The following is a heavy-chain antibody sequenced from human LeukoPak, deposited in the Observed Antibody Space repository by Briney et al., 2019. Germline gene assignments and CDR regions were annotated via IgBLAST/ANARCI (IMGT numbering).Heavy chain of an antibody. CDR2: IYTSGST. CDR1: GGSISSGSYY. Sequence: SETLSLTCTVSGGSISSGSYYWSWIRQPAGKGLKCIGRIYTSGSTNYNPSLKSRVTISVDTSKYQFSLKLSSVTAADTAVYYCARAGRYYYYYGMDVWGQGPTVTVSS. J-gene: IGHJ6*02. CDR3: ARAGRYYYYYGMDV. V-gene: IGHV4-61*02.